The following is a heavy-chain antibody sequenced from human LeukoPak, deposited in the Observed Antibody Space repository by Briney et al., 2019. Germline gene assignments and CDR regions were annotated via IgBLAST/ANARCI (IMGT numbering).Heavy chain of an antibody. V-gene: IGHV4-4*07. J-gene: IGHJ4*02. CDR2: LYIGRET. CDR1: DVTITNYY. CDR3: ARESRVFIGDGYFLDS. Sequence: SETLSLTCSVSDVTITNYYWTWIRQPAGKGLEWIGRLYIGRETDYNPSLKSRVTMSVDTSNSQFFLRLTSVTAGDTAIYYCARESRVFIGDGYFLDSWGPGTLITVSS. D-gene: IGHD4-17*01.